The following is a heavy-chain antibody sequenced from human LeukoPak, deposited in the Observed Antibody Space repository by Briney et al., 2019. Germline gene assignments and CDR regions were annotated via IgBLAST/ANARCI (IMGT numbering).Heavy chain of an antibody. J-gene: IGHJ4*02. V-gene: IGHV3-30*18. CDR3: AKEGRDGYNSPSDFDY. Sequence: HPGGSLRLSCAASGFTFSSYGMNWVRQAPGKGLEWVAIISYDGTNKYYADSVKGRFTISRDNSKNTLYLQMDSLRAEDTAVYYCAKEGRDGYNSPSDFDYWGQGTLVTVSS. D-gene: IGHD5-24*01. CDR2: ISYDGTNK. CDR1: GFTFSSYG.